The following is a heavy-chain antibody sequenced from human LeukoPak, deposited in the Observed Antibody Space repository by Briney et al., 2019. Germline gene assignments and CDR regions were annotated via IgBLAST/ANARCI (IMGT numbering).Heavy chain of an antibody. CDR1: GYTFTGYY. Sequence: ASVKVSCKASGYTFTGYYMHWVRQAPGQGLEWMGWINPNSGGTNYAQKFQGRVTMTRDTSISTAYMELSRLRSDDTAVYYCARDRGMELVYWYFDLWGRGTLVTVSS. J-gene: IGHJ2*01. V-gene: IGHV1-2*02. CDR3: ARDRGMELVYWYFDL. CDR2: INPNSGGT. D-gene: IGHD1-7*01.